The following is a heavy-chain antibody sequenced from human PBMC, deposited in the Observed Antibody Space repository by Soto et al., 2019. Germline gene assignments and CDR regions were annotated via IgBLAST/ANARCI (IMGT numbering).Heavy chain of an antibody. J-gene: IGHJ4*02. CDR1: GFTFNNAW. CDR2: IKKETDGGTT. V-gene: IGHV3-15*01. D-gene: IGHD2-21*01. CDR3: TTIFLWSYYFDN. Sequence: GGSLRLSCGGSGFTFNNAWMSWVRQAPGKGLEWVGRIKKETDGGTTDYAASVKGRFSISRDDSKNTVFLQMNSLRTEDTAVYYCTTIFLWSYYFDNWGPGTLVTVSS.